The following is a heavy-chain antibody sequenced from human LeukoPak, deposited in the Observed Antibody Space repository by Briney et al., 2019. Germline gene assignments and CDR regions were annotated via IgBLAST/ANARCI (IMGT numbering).Heavy chain of an antibody. CDR2: TYYRSKWYN. CDR1: GDSVSSNSAA. CDR3: ARGGLAPYIAAAGTRFDY. J-gene: IGHJ4*02. Sequence: SQTLSLTCAISGDSVSSNSAAWNWIRQSPSRGLEWLGRTYYRSKWYNDYAVSVKSRITINPDTSKNQFSLQLNSVTPEDTAVYYCARGGLAPYIAAAGTRFDYWGQGTLVTVSS. V-gene: IGHV6-1*01. D-gene: IGHD6-13*01.